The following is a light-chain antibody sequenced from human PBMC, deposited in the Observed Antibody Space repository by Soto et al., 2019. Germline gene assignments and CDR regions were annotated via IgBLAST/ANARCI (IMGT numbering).Light chain of an antibody. CDR2: GNS. CDR1: NSNIGAGYD. V-gene: IGLV1-40*01. Sequence: QSVLTQPPSVSVAPGQRVTISCTGSNSNIGAGYDVHWYQQLPGTAHEHLIYGNSKRPSGVSDRFSGSKCGPSASLVITGLQSGDEADYYCQSSDIGLSGFHAFGTWTKVTV. J-gene: IGLJ1*01. CDR3: QSSDIGLSGFHA.